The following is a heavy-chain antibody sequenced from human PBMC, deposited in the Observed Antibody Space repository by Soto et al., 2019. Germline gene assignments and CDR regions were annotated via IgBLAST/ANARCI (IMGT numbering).Heavy chain of an antibody. J-gene: IGHJ4*02. CDR1: GGTFSTYA. CDR2: IIPMFGTA. V-gene: IGHV1-69*12. Sequence: QVQLVQSGAEVKKPESSVKVSCKAPGGTFSTYAISWVRQAPGQGLEWMGGIIPMFGTANYAQRFQDRVTITAHESTNTVSLELASLRSEDTAVYFCERGIRLGLRRINNGYSGWGQGTLVTVSS. D-gene: IGHD5-12*01. CDR3: ERGIRLGLRRINNGYSG.